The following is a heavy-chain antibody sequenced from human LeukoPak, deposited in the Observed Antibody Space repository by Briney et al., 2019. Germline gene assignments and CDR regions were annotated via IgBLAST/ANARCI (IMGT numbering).Heavy chain of an antibody. CDR2: VNPRGGRT. CDR1: GYTFSSYY. J-gene: IGHJ4*02. CDR3: ARDPIGGGAAPFSTFDY. V-gene: IGHV1-46*01. Sequence: VASVKVSCKASGYTFSSYYMHWVRQVPGQGLEWMGIVNPRGGRTTYAQKFRGRVTMTRDTSTSTVYMELSSLRSEDTAVYYCARDPIGGGAAPFSTFDYWGQGTLVTVSS. D-gene: IGHD2-15*01.